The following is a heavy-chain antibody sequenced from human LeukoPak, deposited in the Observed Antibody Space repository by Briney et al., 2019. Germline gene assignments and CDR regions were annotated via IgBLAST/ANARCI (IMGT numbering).Heavy chain of an antibody. CDR1: GFTFSSYA. D-gene: IGHD2-2*01. J-gene: IGHJ4*02. Sequence: GGSLRLYCAASGFTFSSYAVTWVRQAPGECLEWVSSISGSGGSTYYADSVKGRFTISRDNSKNTLFLQLNSLRAEDTAVYYCAKGDCSSTSCSLGYWGQGTLVTVSS. V-gene: IGHV3-23*01. CDR2: ISGSGGST. CDR3: AKGDCSSTSCSLGY.